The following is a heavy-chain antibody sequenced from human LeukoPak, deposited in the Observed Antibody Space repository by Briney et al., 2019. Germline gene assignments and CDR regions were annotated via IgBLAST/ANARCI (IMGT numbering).Heavy chain of an antibody. Sequence: ASVKVSCKASGYAFTSYGISWVRQAPGQGLEWMGWISGYNGNTNYGEKVQGRVTMTTDTSTSTDYMELRSLRSDDTAVYYCARDVARIWFVRFDYYYGMDVWGQGTTVTVSS. CDR2: ISGYNGNT. D-gene: IGHD3-10*01. V-gene: IGHV1-18*01. CDR3: ARDVARIWFVRFDYYYGMDV. CDR1: GYAFTSYG. J-gene: IGHJ6*02.